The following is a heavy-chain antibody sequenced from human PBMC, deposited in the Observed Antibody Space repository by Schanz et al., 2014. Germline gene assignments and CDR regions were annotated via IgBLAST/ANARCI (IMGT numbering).Heavy chain of an antibody. V-gene: IGHV1-69*04. J-gene: IGHJ3*02. CDR1: GGTFSNYA. D-gene: IGHD6-13*01. CDR3: ARNIIATARAYDI. CDR2: IIPIFGIA. Sequence: QVQLVQSGAEVKKPGSSVKVSCKASGGTFSNYAINWVRQAPGQGLEWMGRIIPIFGIANYAQNFQGRVTITADKSTTTAYMELSSLRSEDTAVYYCARNIIATARAYDIWGQGTMVTVSS.